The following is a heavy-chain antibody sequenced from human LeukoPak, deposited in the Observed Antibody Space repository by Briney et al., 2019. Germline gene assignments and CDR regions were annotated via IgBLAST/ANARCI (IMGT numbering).Heavy chain of an antibody. CDR3: AKDRYDYVWGSYRYYFDY. CDR1: GFTFSSYS. Sequence: GGSLRLSCAASGFTFSSYSMNWVRQAPGKGLEWVSAISGSGGSTYYADSVKGRFTISRDNSKNTLYLQMNSLRAEDTAVYYCAKDRYDYVWGSYRYYFDYWGQGTLVTVSS. D-gene: IGHD3-16*02. CDR2: ISGSGGST. V-gene: IGHV3-23*01. J-gene: IGHJ4*02.